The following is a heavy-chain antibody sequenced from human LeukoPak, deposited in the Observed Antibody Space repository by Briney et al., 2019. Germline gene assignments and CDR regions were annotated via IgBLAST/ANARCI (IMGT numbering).Heavy chain of an antibody. J-gene: IGHJ5*02. D-gene: IGHD3-10*01. CDR3: ARDRITMVRGAFDP. Sequence: GGSLRLSCAASGFTFSSYNMHWVRQAPGKGLEWVSSISSSSSYIYYADSVKGRFTISRDNAKNSLYLQMNSLRAEDTAVYYCARDRITMVRGAFDPWGQGTLVTVSS. V-gene: IGHV3-21*01. CDR1: GFTFSSYN. CDR2: ISSSSSYI.